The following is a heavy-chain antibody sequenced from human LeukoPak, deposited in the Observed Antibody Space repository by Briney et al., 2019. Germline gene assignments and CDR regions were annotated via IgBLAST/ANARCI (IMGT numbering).Heavy chain of an antibody. V-gene: IGHV4-34*01. CDR1: GRSFSGYY. CDR3: ARLILVDTAMVYYFDY. D-gene: IGHD5-18*01. Sequence: PSETLSLTCAVYGRSFSGYYWSWIRQPPGKGLEWIGEINHSGSTNYNPSFKSRVTISVDTSKNQFSLKLSSVTAADTAVYYCARLILVDTAMVYYFDYWGQGTLVTVSS. J-gene: IGHJ4*02. CDR2: INHSGST.